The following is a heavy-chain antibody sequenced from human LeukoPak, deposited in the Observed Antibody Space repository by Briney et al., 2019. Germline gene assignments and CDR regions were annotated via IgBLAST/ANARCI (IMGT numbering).Heavy chain of an antibody. Sequence: GGSLRLSCAASGFTFSSYWLSWVRQAPGKGLEWVANIKQDGSEKYYVDSVKGRFTISRDNAKNSLYLQMNSLRAEDTAVYYCARGQYSGYDYLDYWGQGTLVTVSS. J-gene: IGHJ4*02. CDR3: ARGQYSGYDYLDY. CDR2: IKQDGSEK. CDR1: GFTFSSYW. V-gene: IGHV3-7*04. D-gene: IGHD5-12*01.